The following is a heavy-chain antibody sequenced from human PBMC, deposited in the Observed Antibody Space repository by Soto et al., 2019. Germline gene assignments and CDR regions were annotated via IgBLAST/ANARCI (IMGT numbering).Heavy chain of an antibody. CDR2: MNPNSGNT. CDR1: GYTFTSSD. V-gene: IGHV1-8*01. D-gene: IGHD3-9*01. CDR3: ARGYYDILTGYDYYGMDV. J-gene: IGHJ6*02. Sequence: ASVKVSCKASGYTFTSSDINWVRQATGQGLERMGWMNPNSGNTGYAQKFQGRVTMTRNTSISTAYMELSSLRSEDTAVYYCARGYYDILTGYDYYGMDVWGQGTTVTVSS.